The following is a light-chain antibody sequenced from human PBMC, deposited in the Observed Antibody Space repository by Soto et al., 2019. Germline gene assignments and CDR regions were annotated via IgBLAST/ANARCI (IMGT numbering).Light chain of an antibody. Sequence: NFMLTQPHSVSESPGKTVTISCTRSSGSIASGYVQWYQQRPGSAPTTVIYEDNQRPSGVPERFSGSVDTSSNSASLTISGLNTEDEADDDGQSYHSSTHYFFGTGTKVTVL. V-gene: IGLV6-57*03. J-gene: IGLJ1*01. CDR2: EDN. CDR3: QSYHSSTHYF. CDR1: SGSIASGY.